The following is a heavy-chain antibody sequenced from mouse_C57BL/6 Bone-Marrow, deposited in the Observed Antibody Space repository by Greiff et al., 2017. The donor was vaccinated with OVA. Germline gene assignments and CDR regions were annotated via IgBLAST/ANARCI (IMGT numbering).Heavy chain of an antibody. CDR3: ARDYGSSYGGYAMDY. CDR2: IWTGGGT. CDR1: GFSLTSYA. V-gene: IGHV2-9-1*01. D-gene: IGHD1-1*01. Sequence: VNVVESGPGLVAPSQSLSITCTVSGFSLTSYAISWVRQPPGKGLEWLGVIWTGGGTNYNSALKSRLSISKDNSKSQVFLKMNSLQTDDTARYYCARDYGSSYGGYAMDYWGQGTSVTVSS. J-gene: IGHJ4*01.